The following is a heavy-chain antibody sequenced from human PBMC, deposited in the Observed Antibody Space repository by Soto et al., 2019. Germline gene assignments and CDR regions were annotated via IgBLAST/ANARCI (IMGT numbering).Heavy chain of an antibody. V-gene: IGHV3-23*01. J-gene: IGHJ4*02. CDR2: ISGTGGAT. D-gene: IGHD3-10*01. CDR1: GFTFINYA. Sequence: GGSLRLSCAASGFTFINYAMTWVRQAPGKGLEWVSGISGTGGATYYADSVKGRFTISRDNSKNTLYLQMNSLRAEDTAVYYCARDRDFYGIFDYWGQGTQVTGSS. CDR3: ARDRDFYGIFDY.